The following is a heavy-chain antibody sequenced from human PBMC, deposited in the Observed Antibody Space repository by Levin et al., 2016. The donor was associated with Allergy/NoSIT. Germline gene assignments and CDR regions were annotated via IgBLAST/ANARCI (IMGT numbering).Heavy chain of an antibody. D-gene: IGHD4-11*01. CDR3: VRDESRSVYSAFDY. CDR2: IRSKTRRSTT. Sequence: GGSLRLSCAASGFTLNDHHMDWVRRAPGKGLEWVGRIRSKTRRSTTEYAASVKGRFTISRDDSRNSVYLEMNSLKTEDTAVYYCVRDESRSVYSAFDYWGQGTLVTVSS. CDR1: GFTLNDHH. J-gene: IGHJ4*02. V-gene: IGHV3-72*01.